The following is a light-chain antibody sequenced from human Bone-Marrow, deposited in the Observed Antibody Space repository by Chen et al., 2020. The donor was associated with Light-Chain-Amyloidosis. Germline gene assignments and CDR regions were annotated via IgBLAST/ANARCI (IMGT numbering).Light chain of an antibody. V-gene: IGLV3-21*02. CDR3: QVWDRGSDRPV. Sequence: SYVLTQPSSVSVAPGQTATIACGGNNIGSTSVHWYQQTPGQAPLLVVYDDSDRPSGIPERLSGSNSGNTATLTISRGEAGDEADYDCQVWDRGSDRPVFGGGTKLTVL. CDR2: DDS. CDR1: NIGSTS. J-gene: IGLJ3*02.